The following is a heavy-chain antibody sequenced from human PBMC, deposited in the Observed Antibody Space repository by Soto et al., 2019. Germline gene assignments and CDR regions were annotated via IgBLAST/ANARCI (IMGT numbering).Heavy chain of an antibody. V-gene: IGHV1-46*01. D-gene: IGHD6-25*01. CDR1: GYTFTSYY. CDR3: AREESSYGYDY. CDR2: INPSGGST. J-gene: IGHJ4*02. Sequence: QVQLVQSGAEVKKPGASVKVSCKASGYTFTSYYMHWVRQAPGQGLEWMGIINPSGGSTSYAQKCQGRVTMTRDTSTSTVYMELSSLRSEDTAVYYCAREESSYGYDYWGQGTLVTVSS.